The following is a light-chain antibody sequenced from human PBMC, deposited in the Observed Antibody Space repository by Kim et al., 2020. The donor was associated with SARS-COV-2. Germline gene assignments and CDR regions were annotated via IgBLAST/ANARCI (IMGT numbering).Light chain of an antibody. V-gene: IGKV3-20*01. Sequence: EIVLTQSPGTLSLSPGERATLSCRASQSLSNTYLAWYQQKPGQAPRLLIYGVSPRATGIPDRFSGSGSGTDFTLTISRLEPEDFAVYYCRQLYSSPPDTFGQGTKVDIK. CDR3: RQLYSSPPDT. J-gene: IGKJ2*01. CDR1: QSLSNTY. CDR2: GVS.